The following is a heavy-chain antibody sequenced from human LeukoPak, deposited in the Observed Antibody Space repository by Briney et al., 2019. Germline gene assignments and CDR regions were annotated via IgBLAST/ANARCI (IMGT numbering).Heavy chain of an antibody. CDR3: ARERRGYSYGHPPPRYYYYYYMDV. CDR2: INHSGST. Sequence: SETLSLTCAVYGGSFSGYYWSWTRQPPGKGLEWIGEINHSGSTNYNPSLKSRVTISVDTSKNQFSLKLSSVTAADTAVYYCARERRGYSYGHPPPRYYYYYYMDVWGKGTTVIVSS. D-gene: IGHD5-18*01. J-gene: IGHJ6*03. V-gene: IGHV4-34*01. CDR1: GGSFSGYY.